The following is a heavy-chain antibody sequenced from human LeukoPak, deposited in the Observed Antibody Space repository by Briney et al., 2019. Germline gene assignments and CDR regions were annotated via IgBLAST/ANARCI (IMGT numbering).Heavy chain of an antibody. CDR1: GFTFDDYA. D-gene: IGHD6-19*01. J-gene: IGHJ6*02. Sequence: SLRLSCAASGFTFDDYAMHWVRQAPGKGLEWVSGISWNSGSIGYADSVKGRFTISRDNANNSLYLQMNSLRAEDTALYYCAKDYRGWYFSFGMDVWGQGTTVTVSS. V-gene: IGHV3-9*01. CDR3: AKDYRGWYFSFGMDV. CDR2: ISWNSGSI.